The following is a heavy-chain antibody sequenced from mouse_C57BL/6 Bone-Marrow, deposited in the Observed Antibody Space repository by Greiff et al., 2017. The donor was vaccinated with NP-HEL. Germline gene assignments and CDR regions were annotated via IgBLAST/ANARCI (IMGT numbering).Heavy chain of an antibody. Sequence: QVQLQQSGAELVRPGASVTLSCKASGYTFTDYEMHWVKQTPVHGLEWIGAIDPETGGTAYNQKFKGKAILTADKSSSTAYMELRSLTSEDSAVYYCTRGIGYYYGSSYNYWGQGTTLTVSS. J-gene: IGHJ2*01. CDR3: TRGIGYYYGSSYNY. D-gene: IGHD1-1*01. CDR1: GYTFTDYE. CDR2: IDPETGGT. V-gene: IGHV1-15*01.